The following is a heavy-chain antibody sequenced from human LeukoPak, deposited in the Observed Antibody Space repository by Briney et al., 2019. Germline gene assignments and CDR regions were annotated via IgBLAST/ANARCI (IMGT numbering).Heavy chain of an antibody. CDR3: AKDHESDGYPCLDH. V-gene: IGHV3-23*01. CDR1: GFTFSNAW. Sequence: GGSLRLSCAASGFTFSNAWMSWVRQAPGKGLEWVSTISASGPSYADAVRGRFTISRDNSRNTLSLQMDSLRAEDTAVYYCAKDHESDGYPCLDHWGLGTLVTVSS. D-gene: IGHD3-22*01. CDR2: ISASGP. J-gene: IGHJ4*02.